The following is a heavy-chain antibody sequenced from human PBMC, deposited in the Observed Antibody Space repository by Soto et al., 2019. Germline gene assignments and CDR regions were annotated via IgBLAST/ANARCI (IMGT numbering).Heavy chain of an antibody. J-gene: IGHJ6*02. CDR3: AKDRSVAIFGVVLSLGPLYYYYGMDV. CDR1: GFTFSSYG. CDR2: ISYDGSNK. Sequence: GGSLRLSCAASGFTFSSYGMHWVRQAPGKGLEWVAVISYDGSNKYYADSVKGRFTISRDNSKNTLYLQMNSLSAGDTAVYYCAKDRSVAIFGVVLSLGPLYYYYGMDVWGQGTTVTVSS. V-gene: IGHV3-30*18. D-gene: IGHD3-3*01.